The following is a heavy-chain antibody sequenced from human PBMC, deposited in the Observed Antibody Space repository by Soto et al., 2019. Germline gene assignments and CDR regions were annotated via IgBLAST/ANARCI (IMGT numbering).Heavy chain of an antibody. CDR3: ARESRSSRYDSSGYSQFWFFDL. V-gene: IGHV4-59*01. D-gene: IGHD3-22*01. Sequence: PSETLSLTCTVSGDSISSYYWSWIRQPPGKGLEWIGYIYYSGSTNYNPSLKSRVTISVDTSKNQFSLNLSSVTAADTAVYYCARESRSSRYDSSGYSQFWFFDLWGRGTLVTVSS. CDR2: IYYSGST. J-gene: IGHJ2*01. CDR1: GDSISSYY.